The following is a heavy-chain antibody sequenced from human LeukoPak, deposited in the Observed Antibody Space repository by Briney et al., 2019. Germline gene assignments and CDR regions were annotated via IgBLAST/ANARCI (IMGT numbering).Heavy chain of an antibody. V-gene: IGHV3-48*04. CDR2: ISFSGSPI. Sequence: PGGSLRLSCAASGFTFSDYSMNWVRQAPGKGLEWISYISFSGSPIYYTDSVRSRFTISRDNAKSSLYLQMNSLRAEDTAIYFCARDVKPFLGGWNYFDYWGQGILVTVSS. CDR3: ARDVKPFLGGWNYFDY. D-gene: IGHD6-19*01. CDR1: GFTFSDYS. J-gene: IGHJ4*02.